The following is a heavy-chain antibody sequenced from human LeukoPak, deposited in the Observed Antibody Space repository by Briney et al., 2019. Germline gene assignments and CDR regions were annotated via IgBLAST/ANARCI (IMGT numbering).Heavy chain of an antibody. J-gene: IGHJ4*02. CDR2: INSDGSST. CDR3: ARVVIVPAGQNDY. Sequence: GGSLRLSCAASELTFSNYWMHWVRQAPGKGLVWVSRINSDGSSTNYADSAKGRFTISRDNAKNMLYLQMNSLRAEDTAVYYCARVVIVPAGQNDYWGQGTLVTVSS. D-gene: IGHD2-2*01. CDR1: ELTFSNYW. V-gene: IGHV3-74*01.